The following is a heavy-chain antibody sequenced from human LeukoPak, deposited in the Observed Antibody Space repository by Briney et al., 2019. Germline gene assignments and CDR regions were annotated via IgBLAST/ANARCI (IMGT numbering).Heavy chain of an antibody. CDR2: INDDGSEK. J-gene: IGHJ4*02. CDR3: ARGGDTSGYRQFDY. Sequence: GGSLRLSCAASGFTFSTFWMNWVRQSPGKGLEWVANINDDGSEKDYVDSVKGRFTISRDNAKNSLYLQMNSLRAEDTAVYYCARGGDTSGYRQFDYWGQGSLV. D-gene: IGHD3-22*01. CDR1: GFTFSTFW. V-gene: IGHV3-7*01.